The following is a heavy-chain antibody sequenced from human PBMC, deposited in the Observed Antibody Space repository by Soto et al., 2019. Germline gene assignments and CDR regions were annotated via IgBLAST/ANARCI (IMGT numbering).Heavy chain of an antibody. CDR1: GGTFSSYA. V-gene: IGHV1-69*06. CDR3: ARAPHCGGDCYIPWFDP. D-gene: IGHD2-21*02. J-gene: IGHJ5*02. Sequence: QVQLVQSGAEVKKPGSSVKVSCKASGGTFSSYAISWVRQAPGQGLEWMGGIIPIFGTANYAQKFQGRVTITADKSTSTAYMELSSLRSEDTAVYYCARAPHCGGDCYIPWFDPWGQGTLVTVSS. CDR2: IIPIFGTA.